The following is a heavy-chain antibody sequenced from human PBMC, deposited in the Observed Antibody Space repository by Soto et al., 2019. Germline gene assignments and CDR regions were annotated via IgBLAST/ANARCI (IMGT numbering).Heavy chain of an antibody. D-gene: IGHD5-18*01. CDR2: IIPIFGTA. J-gene: IGHJ3*02. CDR1: GGTFRRYA. Sequence: QVQLVQSGAEVKKPGSSVKVSCKASGGTFRRYAISWVRQAPGQGLEWMGGIIPIFGTANYAQKLQGRVTITADESTSTAYIEVSSLRSEDTAVYYCARDQVDTAMVGDAFDIWGQGTMVTVSS. V-gene: IGHV1-69*12. CDR3: ARDQVDTAMVGDAFDI.